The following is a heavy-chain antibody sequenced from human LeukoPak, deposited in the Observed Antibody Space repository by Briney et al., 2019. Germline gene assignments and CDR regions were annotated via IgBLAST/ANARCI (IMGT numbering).Heavy chain of an antibody. Sequence: ASVKVSCKASGYTFTSYDINWVRQATGQGLEWMGWMNPNSGNTGYAQKFQGRVTMTRNTSISTAYMELSSLRSEDTAVYYCARGDDLLYYDFWSGYYTAPFDYWGQGTLVTVSS. D-gene: IGHD3-3*01. CDR1: GYTFTSYD. J-gene: IGHJ4*02. V-gene: IGHV1-8*01. CDR2: MNPNSGNT. CDR3: ARGDDLLYYDFWSGYYTAPFDY.